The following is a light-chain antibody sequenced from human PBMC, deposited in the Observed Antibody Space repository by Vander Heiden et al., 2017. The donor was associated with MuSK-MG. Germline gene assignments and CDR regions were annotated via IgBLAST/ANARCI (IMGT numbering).Light chain of an antibody. CDR1: QSVSSN. CDR3: QQYYTWLWT. V-gene: IGKV3-15*01. CDR2: GAS. Sequence: EIVMTESPATLSVSPGARATLPRTASQSVSSNLPRHQQKPGQAPRLLIYGASTRATGIPARFSGSGAGTDFTLTISSRQSEDFAVCYCQQYYTWLWTFGQGTKVEIK. J-gene: IGKJ1*01.